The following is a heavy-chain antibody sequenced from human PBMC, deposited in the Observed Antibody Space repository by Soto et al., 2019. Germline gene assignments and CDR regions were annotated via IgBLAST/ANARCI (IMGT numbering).Heavy chain of an antibody. J-gene: IGHJ4*02. D-gene: IGHD1-26*01. V-gene: IGHV3-23*01. CDR1: GFSFSDYA. CDR2: ISASGGST. CDR3: AKVLSSGSYSGALEY. Sequence: GGSLRLSCAASGFSFSDYAMSWVRQAPGKGLEWASAISASGGSTYADSVKGRFTISRDNSKNTLYLQMNSLRVEDTAVYYCAKVLSSGSYSGALEYWGQGALVTVSS.